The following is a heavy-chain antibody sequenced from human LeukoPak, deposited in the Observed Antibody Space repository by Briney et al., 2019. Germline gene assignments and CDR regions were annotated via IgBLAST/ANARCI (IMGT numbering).Heavy chain of an antibody. Sequence: PGGSLRLSCAASGFTFSSYGMHWVRQAPGKGLEWVAFIRYDGSNKYYADSVKGRFTISRDNAKNTLFLQMNSLRAEDTAVYYCARVAGSSYYYYYYMDVWGKGTTVTISS. D-gene: IGHD3-10*01. CDR3: ARVAGSSYYYYYYMDV. J-gene: IGHJ6*03. CDR1: GFTFSSYG. CDR2: IRYDGSNK. V-gene: IGHV3-30*02.